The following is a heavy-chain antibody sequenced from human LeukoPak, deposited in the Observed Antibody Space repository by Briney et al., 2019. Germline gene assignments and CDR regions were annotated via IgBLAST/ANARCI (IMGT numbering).Heavy chain of an antibody. V-gene: IGHV3-30*02. Sequence: PGGSLRLSCAASGFTFSSYGVHWVRQAPGKGLEWVAFIRYDGSNKYYADSVKGRFTISRDNSKNTLYLQMNSLRAEDTAVYYCAKDDSSNWYYFDYWGQGTLVTVSS. CDR1: GFTFSSYG. J-gene: IGHJ4*02. D-gene: IGHD6-13*01. CDR3: AKDDSSNWYYFDY. CDR2: IRYDGSNK.